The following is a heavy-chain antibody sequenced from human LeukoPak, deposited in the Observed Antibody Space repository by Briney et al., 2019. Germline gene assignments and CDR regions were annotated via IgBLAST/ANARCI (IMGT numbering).Heavy chain of an antibody. CDR3: ARQIRDAFDI. J-gene: IGHJ3*02. Sequence: GGSLRLSCAASGFTFSSYEMNWVRQAPGKGLEWVSVIYSGGSTYYADSVKGRFTISRDNSKNTLYLQMNSLRAEDTAVYYCARQIRDAFDIWGQGTMVTVSS. V-gene: IGHV3-66*04. CDR2: IYSGGST. CDR1: GFTFSSYE.